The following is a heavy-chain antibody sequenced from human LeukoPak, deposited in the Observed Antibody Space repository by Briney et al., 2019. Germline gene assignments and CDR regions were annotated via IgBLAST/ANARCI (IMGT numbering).Heavy chain of an antibody. CDR2: MNPNSGNT. Sequence: ASVKVSCKASGYTFTSYDINWVRQATGQGLEWMGWMNPNSGNTGYAQKFQGRVTMTRDTSISTAYMELSRLRSDDTAVYYCARVKYSSGWYYFDYWGQGTLVTVSS. V-gene: IGHV1-8*01. D-gene: IGHD6-19*01. CDR1: GYTFTSYD. CDR3: ARVKYSSGWYYFDY. J-gene: IGHJ4*02.